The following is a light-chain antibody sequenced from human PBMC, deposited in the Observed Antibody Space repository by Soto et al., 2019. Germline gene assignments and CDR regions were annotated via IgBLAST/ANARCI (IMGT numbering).Light chain of an antibody. V-gene: IGKV3-11*01. Sequence: DSVLTQSPATMYLSPGESATLSCRASQSVRFYLALYQQKPGQAPRLLIYQISNRATGIPARFSGSVSGTDFALTISSLEPEDLAVYYCQQRSTWPRTFGEGTKLDIK. CDR2: QIS. CDR3: QQRSTWPRT. J-gene: IGKJ1*01. CDR1: QSVRFY.